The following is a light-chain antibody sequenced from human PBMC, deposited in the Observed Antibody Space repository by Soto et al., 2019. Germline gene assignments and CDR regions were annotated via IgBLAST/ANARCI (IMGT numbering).Light chain of an antibody. CDR3: LQDYNYPRT. V-gene: IGKV1-6*01. CDR1: QAIRKD. CDR2: AAS. J-gene: IGKJ1*01. Sequence: ATQMTQSPSSLSASVGDRVTIACRASQAIRKDLGWYQQKPGKAPKLLIYAASSLQSGVPSRFSGSGSGTDFTLTISSLQPEDSATYYCLQDYNYPRTFGQGTKVEIK.